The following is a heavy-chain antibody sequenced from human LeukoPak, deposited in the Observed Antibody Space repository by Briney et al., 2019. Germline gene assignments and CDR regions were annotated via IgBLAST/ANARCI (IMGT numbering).Heavy chain of an antibody. J-gene: IGHJ4*02. CDR2: IYYSGST. Sequence: PSETLSLTCSVSGVSINTYYWTWIRQPPGKGLEWIGYIYYSGSTNYNPSLKSRVTISVDTSKNQFSLKLSSVTAADTAVYYCARGSQYYDFWSGYLPTSLSLKFDYWGQGTLVTVSS. CDR1: GVSINTYY. D-gene: IGHD3-3*01. V-gene: IGHV4-59*01. CDR3: ARGSQYYDFWSGYLPTSLSLKFDY.